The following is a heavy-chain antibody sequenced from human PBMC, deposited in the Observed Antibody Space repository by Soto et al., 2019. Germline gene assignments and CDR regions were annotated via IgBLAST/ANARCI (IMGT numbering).Heavy chain of an antibody. D-gene: IGHD3-22*01. CDR1: GGTFSSYT. CDR3: AASSKYYYDSSGYKGWFDP. Sequence: QVQLVQSGAAVKKPGSSVKVSCKASGGTFSSYTISWVRQAPGQGLEWMGRIIPILGIANYAQKFQGRVTITADKSTSTAYMELSSLRSEDTAVYYCAASSKYYYDSSGYKGWFDPWGQGTLVTVSS. J-gene: IGHJ5*02. V-gene: IGHV1-69*02. CDR2: IIPILGIA.